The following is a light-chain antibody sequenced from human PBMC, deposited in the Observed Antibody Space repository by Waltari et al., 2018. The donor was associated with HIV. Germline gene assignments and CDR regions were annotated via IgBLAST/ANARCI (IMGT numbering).Light chain of an antibody. J-gene: IGLJ3*02. CDR2: EVT. CDR3: SSYGDSLRVL. CDR1: SSDIGAYDS. Sequence: QSALTQPPSASGSLGQSVTISCTGSSSDIGAYDSVSWFQQHPRSAPKLLLYEVTRRPAPCSDRCSGSRSGSTAFLTVAGLQPDDEATYFCSSYGDSLRVLFGGGTNVTVL. V-gene: IGLV2-8*01.